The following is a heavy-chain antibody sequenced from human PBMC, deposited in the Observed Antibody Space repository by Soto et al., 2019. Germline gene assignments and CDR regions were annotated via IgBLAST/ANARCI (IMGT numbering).Heavy chain of an antibody. Sequence: PSETLSLTCTVSGGSISSDSFYWAWIRQPPGKGLEWIGIIYYSGDTYYNPSLAGRLTMSVDTSNQFSLTLRSATAADTALYYCARNQPQRYCSGGTCRPAYGMDVWGQGTTVPVSS. CDR2: IYYSGDT. V-gene: IGHV4-39*01. CDR3: ARNQPQRYCSGGTCRPAYGMDV. D-gene: IGHD2-15*01. CDR1: GGSISSDSFY. J-gene: IGHJ6*02.